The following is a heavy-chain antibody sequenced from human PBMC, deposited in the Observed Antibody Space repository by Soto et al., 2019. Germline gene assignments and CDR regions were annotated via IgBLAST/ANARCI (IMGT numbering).Heavy chain of an antibody. CDR3: ARDGVTRYYYYCMDV. Sequence: QVQLVESGGGVVQPGRSLRLSCAASGFTFSSYGMHWVRQAPGKGLEWVAVIWYDGSNKYYVDSVKGRFTISRDNSKNTLYLQMNSLRAEDTAVYYCARDGVTRYYYYCMDVLGKGNTVTVSS. V-gene: IGHV3-33*01. CDR1: GFTFSSYG. D-gene: IGHD2-21*02. CDR2: IWYDGSNK. J-gene: IGHJ6*03.